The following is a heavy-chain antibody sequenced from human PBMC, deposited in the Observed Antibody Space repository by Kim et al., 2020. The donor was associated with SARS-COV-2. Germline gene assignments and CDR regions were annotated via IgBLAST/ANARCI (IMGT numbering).Heavy chain of an antibody. V-gene: IGHV4-31*03. J-gene: IGHJ6*02. CDR3: ARDWAHRLWFGELPPRNGMDV. D-gene: IGHD3-10*01. CDR2: IYYSGST. CDR1: GGSISSGGYY. Sequence: SETLSLTCTVSGGSISSGGYYWSWIRQHPGKGLEWIGYIYYSGSTYYNPSLKSRVTISVDTSKNQFSLKLSSVTAADTAVYYCARDWAHRLWFGELPPRNGMDVWGQGTTVTVSS.